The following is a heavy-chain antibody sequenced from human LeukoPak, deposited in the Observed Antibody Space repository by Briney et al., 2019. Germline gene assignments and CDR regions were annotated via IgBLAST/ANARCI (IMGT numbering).Heavy chain of an antibody. V-gene: IGHV3-21*01. CDR2: ISSSSSYI. CDR1: GFTFSSYS. J-gene: IGHJ4*02. CDR3: ARGSSSWYYLDY. Sequence: GGSLRLSCAASGFTFSSYSMNWVRQAPGKGLGWVSFISSSSSYIYYADSVKGRFTISRDNAKNSLYLQMNSLRVEDTAVYYCARGSSSWYYLDYWGQGTLVTVSS. D-gene: IGHD6-13*01.